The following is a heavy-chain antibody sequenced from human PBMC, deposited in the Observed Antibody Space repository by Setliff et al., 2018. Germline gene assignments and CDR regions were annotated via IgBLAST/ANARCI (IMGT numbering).Heavy chain of an antibody. CDR1: TFTLGTYS. J-gene: IGHJ3*02. V-gene: IGHV3-21*01. CDR3: AKAGGVFTQARRAFDI. D-gene: IGHD6-13*01. CDR2: ISPYSDYI. Sequence: GGSLRLSCAASTFTLGTYSMHWVRQAPGKGLAWVSSISPYSDYIYYADSVKGRFTISRDNSKNTLSLQMNSLRAEDTALYYCAKAGGVFTQARRAFDIWGQGTMVTVSS.